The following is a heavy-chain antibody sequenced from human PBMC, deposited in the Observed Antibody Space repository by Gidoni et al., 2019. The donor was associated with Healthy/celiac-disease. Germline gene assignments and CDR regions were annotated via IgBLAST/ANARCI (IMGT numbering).Heavy chain of an antibody. V-gene: IGHV3-23*01. J-gene: IGHJ4*02. CDR3: AKAVVVVPAATDYFDY. CDR1: GFSFSSYA. Sequence: EVQLLESGGGLVQPGGSLRLSCAASGFSFSSYAMSWVRQAPGKGLEWVSAISGSGGSTYYADSVKGRFTISRDNSKNTLYLQMNSLRAEDTAVYYCAKAVVVVPAATDYFDYWGQGTLVTVSS. D-gene: IGHD2-2*01. CDR2: ISGSGGST.